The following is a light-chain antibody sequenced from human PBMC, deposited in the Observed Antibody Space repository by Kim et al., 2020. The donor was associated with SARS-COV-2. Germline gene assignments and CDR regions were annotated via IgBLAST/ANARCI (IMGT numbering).Light chain of an antibody. CDR3: NSRDTNDIVL. CDR1: SLRSYY. J-gene: IGLJ2*01. Sequence: SSELTQDPAVSVALGQTVSITCQGDSLRSYYATWYQQKPGQAPILGIYGKNNRPSGIPDRFSGSSSGNTASLTITVTQAGDEADYYCNSRDTNDIVLFGGGTHLTVL. CDR2: GKN. V-gene: IGLV3-19*01.